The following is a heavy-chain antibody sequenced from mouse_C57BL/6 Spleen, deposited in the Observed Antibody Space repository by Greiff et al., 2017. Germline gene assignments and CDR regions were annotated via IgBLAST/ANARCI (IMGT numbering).Heavy chain of an antibody. CDR3: ARADGYPDY. J-gene: IGHJ2*01. D-gene: IGHD2-3*01. CDR1: GYTFTSYW. CDR2: IYPSDSET. V-gene: IGHV1-61*01. Sequence: VQLQQPGAELVRPGSSVKLSCKASGYTFTSYWMDWVKQRPGQGLEWIGNIYPSDSETHYNQKFKDKATLTVDKSSSTAYMQLSSLTSEDSAVYYCARADGYPDYWGQGTTLTVSS.